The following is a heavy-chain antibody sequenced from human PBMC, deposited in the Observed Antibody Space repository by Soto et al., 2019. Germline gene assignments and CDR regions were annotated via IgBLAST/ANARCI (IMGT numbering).Heavy chain of an antibody. CDR3: ARVELWFGEPRGMDV. Sequence: SETLSLTCAVSGGSISSSNWWSWVRQPPGKGLEWIGEIYHSGSTNYNPSLKSRVTISVDKSKNQFSLKLSSVPAADTAVYYCARVELWFGEPRGMDVWGQGTTVTVYS. V-gene: IGHV4-4*02. J-gene: IGHJ6*02. CDR1: GGSISSSNW. D-gene: IGHD3-10*01. CDR2: IYHSGST.